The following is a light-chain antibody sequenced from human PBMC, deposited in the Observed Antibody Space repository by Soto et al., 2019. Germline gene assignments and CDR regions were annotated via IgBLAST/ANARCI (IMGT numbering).Light chain of an antibody. CDR2: EVN. CDR3: SSYAGSSNV. V-gene: IGLV2-8*01. J-gene: IGLJ1*01. CDR1: SSDVGGYNY. Sequence: LTQPPSAFGSPGQSVAISCTGTSSDVGGYNYVSWYQQHPGKAPKLMVYEVNKRPSGVPDRFSGSKSGNTASLTVSGLQAEDEADYYCSSYAGSSNVFGTGTKVTVL.